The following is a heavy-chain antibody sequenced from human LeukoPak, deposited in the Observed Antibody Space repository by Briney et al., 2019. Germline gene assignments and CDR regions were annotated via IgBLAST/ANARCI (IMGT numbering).Heavy chain of an antibody. CDR3: ARQPLLRYFDWLLPYYFDY. J-gene: IGHJ4*02. D-gene: IGHD3-9*01. Sequence: PSETLSLTCAVYGGSFSGYYWSWIRQPPGKGLEWIGEINHSGSTNYNPSLKSRVTISVDTSKNQFSLKLSSVTAADTAVYYCARQPLLRYFDWLLPYYFDYWGQGTLVTVSS. CDR2: INHSGST. V-gene: IGHV4-34*01. CDR1: GGSFSGYY.